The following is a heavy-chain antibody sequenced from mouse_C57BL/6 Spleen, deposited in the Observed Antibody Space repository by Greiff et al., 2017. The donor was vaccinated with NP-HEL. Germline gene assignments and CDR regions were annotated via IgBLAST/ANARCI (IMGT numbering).Heavy chain of an antibody. CDR2: IYPGDGDT. CDR3: ARDTVVAGFDY. V-gene: IGHV1-82*01. Sequence: QVQLQQSGPELVKPGASVKISCKASGYAFSSSWMNWVKQRPGKGLEWIGRIYPGDGDTNYNGKFKGKATLTADKSSSTAYMQLSSLTSEDSAVYFCARDTVVAGFDYWGQGTTLTVSS. J-gene: IGHJ2*01. D-gene: IGHD1-1*01. CDR1: GYAFSSSW.